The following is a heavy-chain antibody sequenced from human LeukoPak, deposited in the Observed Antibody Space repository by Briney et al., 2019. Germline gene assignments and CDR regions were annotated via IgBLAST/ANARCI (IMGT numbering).Heavy chain of an antibody. Sequence: PSETLSLTCTVSGGAISSYYWSWIRQPPGKGLEWIGYIYYSGSTNYNPSLKSRVTISVDTSKNQFSLKLSSVTAADTAVYYCASTSVTTGPFDYWGQGTLVTVSS. CDR1: GGAISSYY. CDR3: ASTSVTTGPFDY. D-gene: IGHD4-17*01. J-gene: IGHJ4*02. CDR2: IYYSGST. V-gene: IGHV4-59*01.